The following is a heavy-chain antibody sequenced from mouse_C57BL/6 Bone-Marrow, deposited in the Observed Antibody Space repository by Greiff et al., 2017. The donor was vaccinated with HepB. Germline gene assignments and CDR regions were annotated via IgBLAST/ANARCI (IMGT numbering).Heavy chain of an antibody. D-gene: IGHD2-4*01. CDR3: ARGRDYDGTFSY. V-gene: IGHV1-81*01. CDR2: IYPRSGNT. Sequence: VQLPQSGAELARPGASVKLSCKASGYTFTSYGISWVKQRTGQGLEWIGEIYPRSGNTYYNEKFKGKATLTADKSSSTAYMELSSLTSEDSVVYFCARGRDYDGTFSYWGQGTLVTVSA. CDR1: GYTFTSYG. J-gene: IGHJ3*01.